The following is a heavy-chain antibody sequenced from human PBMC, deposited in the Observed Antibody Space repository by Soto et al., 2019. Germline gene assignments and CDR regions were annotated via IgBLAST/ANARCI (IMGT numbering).Heavy chain of an antibody. CDR3: VKWHTSNFDSLPFTGFDF. CDR2: MSGDGRT. Sequence: GSLRLSCVGSGFTFRDSVMAWVRQAPGKGLEWLSVMSGDGRTRYALSVTVRFTISRDNSKNTLYLQMRSLRAEDAAAYYCVKWHTSNFDSLPFTGFDFWGQGTQVTVSS. J-gene: IGHJ4*02. D-gene: IGHD3-22*01. CDR1: GFTFRDSV. V-gene: IGHV3-23*01.